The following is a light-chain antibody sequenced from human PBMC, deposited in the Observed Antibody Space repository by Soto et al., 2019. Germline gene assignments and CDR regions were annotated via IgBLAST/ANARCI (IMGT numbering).Light chain of an antibody. Sequence: EIVMTQSPATLSVSPGGRATLSCRASQSISDTLAWYQQKPGQAPRLLIHGASTRATGFPARFSGSGSGTDFTLTISSLQSEDFEVYYCQQYNNWPWTFGQGTTVDIK. CDR3: QQYNNWPWT. CDR2: GAS. V-gene: IGKV3-15*01. CDR1: QSISDT. J-gene: IGKJ1*01.